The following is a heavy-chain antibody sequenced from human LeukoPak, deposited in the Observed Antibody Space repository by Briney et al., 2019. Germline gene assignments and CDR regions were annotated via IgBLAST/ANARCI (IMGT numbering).Heavy chain of an antibody. CDR1: GFTFSSFS. V-gene: IGHV3-48*01. D-gene: IGHD1-7*01. CDR2: ITFSSTTI. Sequence: GGSLRLSCAASGFTFSSFSMNWVRQAPGKGLEWVSYITFSSTTIYYADSVKGRFTISRDNAKNSLYLQMNSLRAEDTAVYYCARELNWNYAYNPWGQGTLVTVSS. CDR3: ARELNWNYAYNP. J-gene: IGHJ5*02.